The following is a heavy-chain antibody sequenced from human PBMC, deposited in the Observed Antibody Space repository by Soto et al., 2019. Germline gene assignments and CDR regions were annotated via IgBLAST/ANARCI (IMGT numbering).Heavy chain of an antibody. D-gene: IGHD2-15*01. V-gene: IGHV1-46*01. CDR3: ARGDTPATPAADYYYYYGMDV. J-gene: IGHJ6*02. CDR2: INPSGGST. Sequence: ASVKVSCKASGYTFTSYYMHWVRQAPGQGLEWMGIINPSGGSTSYAQKFQGRVTMTRDTSTSTVYMELSSLRSEDTAVYYCARGDTPATPAADYYYYYGMDVWGQGTTVTVSS. CDR1: GYTFTSYY.